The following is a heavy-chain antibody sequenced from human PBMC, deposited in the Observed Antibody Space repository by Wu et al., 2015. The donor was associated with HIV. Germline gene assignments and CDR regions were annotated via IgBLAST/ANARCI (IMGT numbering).Heavy chain of an antibody. CDR2: INPSSGGT. CDR1: GGTFSKYA. J-gene: IGHJ6*03. CDR3: ARGGVYGVNVGDYSYYYYIDV. D-gene: IGHD4-23*01. Sequence: QVQVVQSGAEVKKPGSSVKVSCQASGGTFSKYAITWVRQAPGQGLEWMGWINPSSGGTNYAQKFQGRVTMTRDTSISTAYMELSRLRSDDTAVYYCARGGVYGVNVGDYSYYYYIDVWGKGTTVTVSS. V-gene: IGHV1-2*02.